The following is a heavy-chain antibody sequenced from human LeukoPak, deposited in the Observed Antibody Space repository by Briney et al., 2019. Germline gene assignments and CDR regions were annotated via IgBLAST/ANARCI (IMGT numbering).Heavy chain of an antibody. J-gene: IGHJ5*02. V-gene: IGHV1-2*02. CDR1: GYTFTGYY. Sequence: GASVKVSCKASGYTFTGYYMHWVRQAPGQGLEWMGWINPNSGGTNYAQKFQGRVTMTRDTSISTAYMELSRLRSDDTAVYYCARDNEYCSGGSCYPNWFDPWGQGTLVTVSS. D-gene: IGHD2-15*01. CDR2: INPNSGGT. CDR3: ARDNEYCSGGSCYPNWFDP.